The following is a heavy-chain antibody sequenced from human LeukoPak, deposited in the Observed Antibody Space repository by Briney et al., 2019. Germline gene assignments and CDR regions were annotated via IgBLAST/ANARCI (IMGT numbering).Heavy chain of an antibody. V-gene: IGHV3-33*01. J-gene: IGHJ4*02. D-gene: IGHD2-21*01. CDR2: IWYDGSNK. Sequence: PGGSLRLSCAASGFTFSSYGMHWVRQAPGKGLEWVAVIWYDGSNKYYADSVKGRFTISRDNSKNMLYLQMDNLRDDDTAMYYCARDLSAAYDFWGQGILVTVSS. CDR1: GFTFSSYG. CDR3: ARDLSAAYDF.